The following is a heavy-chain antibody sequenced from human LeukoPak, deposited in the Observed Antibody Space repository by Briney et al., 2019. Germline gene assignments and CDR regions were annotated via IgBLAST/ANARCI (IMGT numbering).Heavy chain of an antibody. CDR1: GFTFSSYA. J-gene: IGHJ4*02. D-gene: IGHD1-26*01. V-gene: IGHV4-39*01. CDR3: ASSGSYRAPGKY. CDR2: ISYSGST. Sequence: GSLRLSCAASGFTFSSYAMSWVRQAPGKGLEWIGSISYSGSTYYNPSLKSRLTLSVDASKNQFSLNLGSVTAADTAVYYCASSGSYRAPGKYWGQGTLVTVSS.